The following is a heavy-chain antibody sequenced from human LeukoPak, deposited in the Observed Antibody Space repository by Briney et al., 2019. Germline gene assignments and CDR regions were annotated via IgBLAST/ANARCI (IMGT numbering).Heavy chain of an antibody. Sequence: PGGSLRLSCAASGFTFSSYWMHWVRQAPGKGLVWVSRINSDGSSTSYADSVKGRFTISRDNAKNTLYLQMNSLRAEDTAVYYCARDHLPPEQWLQRWGFDPWGQGTLVTVSS. J-gene: IGHJ5*02. D-gene: IGHD6-19*01. CDR3: ARDHLPPEQWLQRWGFDP. CDR2: INSDGSST. CDR1: GFTFSSYW. V-gene: IGHV3-74*01.